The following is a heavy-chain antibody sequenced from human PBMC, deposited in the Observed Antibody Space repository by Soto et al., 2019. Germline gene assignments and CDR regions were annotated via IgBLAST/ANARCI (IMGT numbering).Heavy chain of an antibody. Sequence: ESGGGVVQPGRSLRLSCAASGFTFSSYAMHWVRQAPGKGLEWVAVISYDGSNKYYADSVKGRFTISRDNSKNTLYLQMNSLRAEDTAVYYCAREAGQTTVTTVSFDYWGQGTLVTVSS. V-gene: IGHV3-30-3*01. D-gene: IGHD4-17*01. J-gene: IGHJ4*02. CDR2: ISYDGSNK. CDR1: GFTFSSYA. CDR3: AREAGQTTVTTVSFDY.